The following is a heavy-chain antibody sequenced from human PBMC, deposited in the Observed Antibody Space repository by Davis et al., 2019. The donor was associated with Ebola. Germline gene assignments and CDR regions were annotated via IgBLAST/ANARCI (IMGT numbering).Heavy chain of an antibody. D-gene: IGHD5-12*01. V-gene: IGHV3-11*01. CDR1: GFTFSSYW. CDR2: ISSSGSTI. J-gene: IGHJ4*02. Sequence: GESLKISCAASGFTFSSYWMSWIRQAPGKGLEWVSYISSSGSTIYYADSVKGRFTISRDNAKNSLYLQMNSLRAEDTAVYYCARGTTREYSGYAGYWGQGTLVTVS. CDR3: ARGTTREYSGYAGY.